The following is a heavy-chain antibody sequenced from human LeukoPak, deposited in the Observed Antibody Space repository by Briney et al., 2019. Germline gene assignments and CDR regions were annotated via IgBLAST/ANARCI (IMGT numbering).Heavy chain of an antibody. CDR3: ATDRLYYDILTGYHPIRVFDY. Sequence: GGSLRLSCAASGFTFSSYAMSWVRQAPGKGLEWVSAISGSGGSTYYADSVKGRFTISRDNSKNTLYLQMNSLRAEDTAVYYCATDRLYYDILTGYHPIRVFDYWGQGTLVTVSS. CDR2: ISGSGGST. J-gene: IGHJ4*02. CDR1: GFTFSSYA. V-gene: IGHV3-23*01. D-gene: IGHD3-9*01.